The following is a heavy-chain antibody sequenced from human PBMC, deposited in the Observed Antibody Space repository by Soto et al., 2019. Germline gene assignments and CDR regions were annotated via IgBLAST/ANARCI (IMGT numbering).Heavy chain of an antibody. CDR3: AKELTVGSPGDYFDS. Sequence: EVELLESGGDLVQPGGSLRLSCAASGFTFSSYDMNWVRQAPGKGLEWVSAIGVYANTYYADSVKGRFTISRDDSRNTVHLQLHSLRVDDTAVYYCAKELTVGSPGDYFDSWGQGTLVTVSS. CDR1: GFTFSSYD. J-gene: IGHJ4*02. V-gene: IGHV3-23*01. CDR2: IGVYANT. D-gene: IGHD1-26*01.